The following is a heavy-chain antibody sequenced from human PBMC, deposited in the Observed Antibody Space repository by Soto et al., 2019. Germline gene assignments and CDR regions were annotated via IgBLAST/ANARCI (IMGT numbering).Heavy chain of an antibody. CDR3: AKDVCGSGTFCHFDY. D-gene: IGHD3-10*01. CDR2: VGSDGGST. V-gene: IGHV3-23*01. J-gene: IGHJ4*02. CDR1: EFTFTSYA. Sequence: EVQLLESGGGLVQPGGSLRLSCAASEFTFTSYAMSWVRQAPGKGLEWVSAVGSDGGSTYYADSVRGRFTVSRDNSQNTLYLQMNNLRAEDTAVYYCAKDVCGSGTFCHFDYSGQGTLVTVSS.